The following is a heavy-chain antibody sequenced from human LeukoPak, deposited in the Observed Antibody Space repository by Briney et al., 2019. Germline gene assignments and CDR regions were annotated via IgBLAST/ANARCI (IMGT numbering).Heavy chain of an antibody. CDR1: VGTFSSYA. CDR3: ARHPEVEMATITFTDY. J-gene: IGHJ4*02. CDR2: IIPILGIA. D-gene: IGHD5-24*01. Sequence: ASVTVSFKASVGTFSSYAISWVRQAPGQGLEWMGSIIPILGIANYAQKIQGRVTITADKSTSTAYMELSSLRSEDTAVYYCARHPEVEMATITFTDYWGQGTLVTVSS. V-gene: IGHV1-69*04.